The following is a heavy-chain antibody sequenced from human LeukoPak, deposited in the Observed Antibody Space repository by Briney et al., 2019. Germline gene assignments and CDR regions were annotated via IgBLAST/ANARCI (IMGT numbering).Heavy chain of an antibody. J-gene: IGHJ4*02. CDR1: GFTVSSNY. D-gene: IGHD6-19*01. Sequence: PGGSLRLSCAASGFTVSSNYMSWVRQAPGKGLEWVSVIYSGGSTYYADSVKGRFTISRDNSKNTLYLQMNSLRAEDTAVYYCASSSLYSSADYWGQGTLVTVSS. V-gene: IGHV3-66*01. CDR2: IYSGGST. CDR3: ASSSLYSSADY.